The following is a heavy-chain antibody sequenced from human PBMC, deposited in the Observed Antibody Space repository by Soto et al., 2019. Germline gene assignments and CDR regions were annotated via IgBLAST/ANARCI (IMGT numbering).Heavy chain of an antibody. D-gene: IGHD2-2*01. CDR1: GFSFSSYW. CDR2: INSDGSSA. J-gene: IGHJ1*01. Sequence: VQLVESGGGLVQPGGSLRLSCAASGFSFSSYWMHWVRHAPGKGLVWVSRINSDGSSATYADSVKGRFTISRDNAKNTLYLQMNSLTPEDTAAYYCAKGVPAATRYFQHWGQCTLVTVSS. V-gene: IGHV3-74*01. CDR3: AKGVPAATRYFQH.